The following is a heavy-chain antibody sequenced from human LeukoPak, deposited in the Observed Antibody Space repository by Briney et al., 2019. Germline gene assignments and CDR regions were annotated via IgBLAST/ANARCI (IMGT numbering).Heavy chain of an antibody. CDR3: ARGGRDYHDSSGYYT. CDR2: INPSGGRT. D-gene: IGHD3-22*01. Sequence: ASVKVSCKASGYTFTGYYMHWVRQPPGQGLEWMGIINPSGGRTSYAQKFQGRATMTRDTSTNTVYMDLYSLRSGDTAVYYCARGGRDYHDSSGYYTWGQGTLVTVSS. J-gene: IGHJ5*02. CDR1: GYTFTGYY. V-gene: IGHV1-46*01.